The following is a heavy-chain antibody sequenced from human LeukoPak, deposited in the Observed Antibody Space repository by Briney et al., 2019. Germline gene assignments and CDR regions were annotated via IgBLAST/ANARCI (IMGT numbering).Heavy chain of an antibody. CDR3: ARDHYSYGFDY. D-gene: IGHD5-18*01. CDR1: GYTFTSYN. CDR2: INPSSGST. Sequence: ASVKVSCKASGYTFTSYNMHWVRQAPGQGLEWMGIINPSSGSTTYAQKFQGRVTVTRDTSTSTVYMELSSLRSEDTAAYYCARDHYSYGFDYWGQGTLVTVSS. J-gene: IGHJ4*02. V-gene: IGHV1-46*01.